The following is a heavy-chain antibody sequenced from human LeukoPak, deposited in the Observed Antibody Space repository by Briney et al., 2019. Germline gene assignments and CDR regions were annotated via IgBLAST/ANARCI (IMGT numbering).Heavy chain of an antibody. V-gene: IGHV3-23*01. Sequence: GGPLRLSCAASGFTFSNFVMSWVRQAPGKGLEWVSTIGLSGSSTYYAGSVKGRFTISRDNSKNTLYLQMNSLRAEDTAIYYCAKEFVPGNFHYWGQGTLVTVSS. CDR2: IGLSGSST. J-gene: IGHJ4*02. D-gene: IGHD2-21*01. CDR3: AKEFVPGNFHY. CDR1: GFTFSNFV.